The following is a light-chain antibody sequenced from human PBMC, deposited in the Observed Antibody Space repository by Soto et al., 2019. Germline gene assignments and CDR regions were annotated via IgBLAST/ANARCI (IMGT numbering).Light chain of an antibody. V-gene: IGKV3-15*01. J-gene: IGKJ5*01. CDR1: QSVSSN. CDR3: QQYNNWPPIA. Sequence: EIVMTQSPATLSVSPGERATLSCRASQSVSSNLAWYQQKPGQAPRLLIYGASTRATGIPARFSGSGSGTEFTLTISSLQSEALSVYYCQQYNNWPPIAFGQGTRLEIK. CDR2: GAS.